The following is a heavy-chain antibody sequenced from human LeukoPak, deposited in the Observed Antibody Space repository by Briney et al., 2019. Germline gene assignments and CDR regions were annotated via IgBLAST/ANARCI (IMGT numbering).Heavy chain of an antibody. V-gene: IGHV3-11*01. J-gene: IGHJ4*02. CDR1: GFIFSDYY. D-gene: IGHD3-22*01. Sequence: GGSLRLSCAASGFIFSDYYMSWIRQAPGKGLEWVSYISSGGSSIYYADSVKGRFTISRDNAKNSLYLQMNSLRAEDTAVYYCAREPYYDSSGYCLNYWGQGTLVTVSS. CDR3: AREPYYDSSGYCLNY. CDR2: ISSGGSSI.